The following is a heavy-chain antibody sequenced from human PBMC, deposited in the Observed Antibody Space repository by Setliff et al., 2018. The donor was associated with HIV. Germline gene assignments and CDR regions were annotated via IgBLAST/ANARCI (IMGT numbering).Heavy chain of an antibody. CDR3: TTYSPHGSGNRHYFDD. J-gene: IGHJ4*02. CDR1: GFSLNIAW. V-gene: IGHV3-15*07. Sequence: GGSLRLSCAASGFSLNIAWMNWVRQAPGKGLEWIGRIKSKTDGGTIDYAAPVRGRFTISRDDSRNTLYLQINSLKAEDTAVYYCTTYSPHGSGNRHYFDDWGQGTLVTVSS. CDR2: IKSKTDGGTI. D-gene: IGHD2-15*01.